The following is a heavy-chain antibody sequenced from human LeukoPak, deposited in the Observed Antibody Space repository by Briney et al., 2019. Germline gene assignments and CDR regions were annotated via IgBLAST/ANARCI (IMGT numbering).Heavy chain of an antibody. CDR2: INHSGST. CDR1: GGSFSGYY. Sequence: SSETLSLTCAVYGGSFSGYYWSWIRQPPGKGLEWIGEINHSGSTNYNPSLKSRVTISVDTSKNQFSLKLSSVTAADTAVYYCARGLRVPDYWGQGTLVTVSS. J-gene: IGHJ4*02. CDR3: ARGLRVPDY. D-gene: IGHD3-3*01. V-gene: IGHV4-34*01.